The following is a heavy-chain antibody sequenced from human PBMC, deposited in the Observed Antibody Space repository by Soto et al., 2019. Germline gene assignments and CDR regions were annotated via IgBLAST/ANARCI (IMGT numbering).Heavy chain of an antibody. CDR1: GGTFRSYP. CDR2: IIPTLGIA. V-gene: IGHV1-69*02. J-gene: IGHJ6*03. Sequence: QVQLVQSGAEVKKPGSSVTVSCKASGGTFRSYPFSWVRQAPGHGLEWLGRIIPTLGIATYAQKSQGRVTITADKSTSTAYMELSSLRSEDTAVYYCARVDYGDYGYYYYMDVWGKGTTVTVSS. D-gene: IGHD4-17*01. CDR3: ARVDYGDYGYYYYMDV.